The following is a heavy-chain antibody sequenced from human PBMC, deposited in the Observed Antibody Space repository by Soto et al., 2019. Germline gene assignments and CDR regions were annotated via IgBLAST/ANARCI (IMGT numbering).Heavy chain of an antibody. D-gene: IGHD2-2*01. CDR2: IYWDDDE. J-gene: IGHJ4*02. V-gene: IGHV2-5*02. CDR1: GFSLSTTAEG. Sequence: QITLKESGPTLVKPTQTLTLTCTFSGFSLSTTAEGVGWIRQPPGRALEGLALIYWDDDERYSPSLKRRLTITKDTSKNQVVLTMTNVDPVDTATYYCAHGSCSSADCYPNPYLDYWGQGILVTVSS. CDR3: AHGSCSSADCYPNPYLDY.